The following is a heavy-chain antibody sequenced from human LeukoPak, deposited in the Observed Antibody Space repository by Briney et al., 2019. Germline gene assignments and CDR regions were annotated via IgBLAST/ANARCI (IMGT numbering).Heavy chain of an antibody. Sequence: GGSLRLSCAAAGFTFGNYDMRWVRQAPGEGLEWVAVISYEGSNKYYADSGNGRFTISRDNSKNTLYLQMNSLRPQDTAVYYCARGGSYYASGSYFAFDIWGQGTMVTVSS. CDR1: GFTFGNYD. CDR2: ISYEGSNK. J-gene: IGHJ3*02. V-gene: IGHV3-30*03. CDR3: ARGGSYYASGSYFAFDI. D-gene: IGHD3-10*01.